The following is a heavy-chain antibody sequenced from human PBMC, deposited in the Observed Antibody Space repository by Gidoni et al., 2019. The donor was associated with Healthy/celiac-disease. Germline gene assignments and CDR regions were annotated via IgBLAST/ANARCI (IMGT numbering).Heavy chain of an antibody. CDR2: ISAYNGNT. V-gene: IGHV1-18*01. CDR3: ARDFLGYYDSSGLCDY. Sequence: QVQLVQSGAKVKKPGASVRVSCTASGYTFTSSGISVVRQAPGQGLEWMGWISAYNGNTNSAQKLQGRVTMTTDTSTSTAYMELRSLRSDDTAVYYCARDFLGYYDSSGLCDYWGQGTLVTVSS. J-gene: IGHJ4*02. CDR1: GYTFTSSG. D-gene: IGHD3-22*01.